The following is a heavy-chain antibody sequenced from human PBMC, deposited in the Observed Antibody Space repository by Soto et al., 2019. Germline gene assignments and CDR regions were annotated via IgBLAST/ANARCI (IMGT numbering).Heavy chain of an antibody. D-gene: IGHD3-3*01. V-gene: IGHV4-39*01. CDR2: IYYSGST. CDR3: ARHSKGSTIFGVVQYFEY. J-gene: IGHJ4*02. CDR1: GGSISSISYY. Sequence: SETLSLTCTVSGGSISSISYYWGWIRQPPGKALEWIGSIYYSGSTYYNPSLRSRGTISVDTSNNQFSLKLSSVTAADTAVYYCARHSKGSTIFGVVQYFEYWRPGTLVPAS.